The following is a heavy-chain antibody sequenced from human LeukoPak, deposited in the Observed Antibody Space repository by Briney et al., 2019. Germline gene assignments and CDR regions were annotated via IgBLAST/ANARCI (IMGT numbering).Heavy chain of an antibody. CDR1: GFTFSNYW. J-gene: IGHJ2*01. Sequence: GGSLRLSCAASGFTFSNYWMHWVRQAPGKGLEWVSAISGSGGSTYYADSVKGRFTISRDTSKNTLYLLMNSLRAEDTALYYCAKGVAAAAIGLWGRGTLVTVSS. CDR2: ISGSGGST. D-gene: IGHD6-13*01. CDR3: AKGVAAAAIGL. V-gene: IGHV3-23*01.